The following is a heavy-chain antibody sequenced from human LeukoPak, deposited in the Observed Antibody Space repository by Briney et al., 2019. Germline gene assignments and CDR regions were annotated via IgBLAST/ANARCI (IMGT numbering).Heavy chain of an antibody. Sequence: SETLSLTCTVSGGSISSFFWSWIRQPPGKGLEWIGYVHSSGSTKYNPSLKSRLTISVDMSKNQFSLKLRSVSVADTAVYYCARLAPGNYDILTGDPKVVFDYWGQGALVTVSS. CDR1: GGSISSFF. V-gene: IGHV4-59*01. J-gene: IGHJ4*02. D-gene: IGHD3-9*01. CDR2: VHSSGST. CDR3: ARLAPGNYDILTGDPKVVFDY.